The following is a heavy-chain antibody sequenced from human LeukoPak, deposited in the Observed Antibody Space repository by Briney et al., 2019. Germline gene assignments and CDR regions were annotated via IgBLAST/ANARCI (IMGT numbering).Heavy chain of an antibody. J-gene: IGHJ4*02. CDR2: IYSGGST. V-gene: IGHV3-53*01. CDR1: GFTVSSNY. D-gene: IGHD6-13*01. CDR3: ARAAAGTSDY. Sequence: GGSLRLSCAAYGFTVSSNYMSWVRQAPGKGLEWVSVIYSGGSTYYADSVKGRFTISRDNAKTALYLQMNSLRAEDTAVYYCARAAAGTSDYWGQGTLVTVSS.